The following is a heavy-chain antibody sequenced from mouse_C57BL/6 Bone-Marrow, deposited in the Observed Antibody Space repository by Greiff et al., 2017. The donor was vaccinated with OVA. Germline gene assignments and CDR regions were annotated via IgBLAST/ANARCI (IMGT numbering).Heavy chain of an antibody. J-gene: IGHJ2*01. V-gene: IGHV1-5*01. Sequence: EVQLQQSGTVLARPGASVKMSCKASGYTFTSYWMHWVKQRPGQGLEWIGAIYPGNGDTSYNQKFKGKATLTAVTSSSTAYMERSSLTNEDSADYEGTEMGYYDGSYYFDYWGQGTTLTVSS. CDR3: TEMGYYDGSYYFDY. D-gene: IGHD1-1*01. CDR2: IYPGNGDT. CDR1: GYTFTSYW.